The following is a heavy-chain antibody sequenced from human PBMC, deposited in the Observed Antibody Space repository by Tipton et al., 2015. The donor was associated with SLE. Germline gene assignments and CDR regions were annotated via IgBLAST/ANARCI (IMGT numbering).Heavy chain of an antibody. V-gene: IGHV4-61*02. CDR2: IYSSGTT. CDR3: ARGERSSMPDY. D-gene: IGHD2-2*01. CDR1: GASVSSTDYY. J-gene: IGHJ4*02. Sequence: TLSLTCTVSGASVSSTDYYWSWIRQPAGKGLEWIGRIYSSGTTNYNPSLKSRVTISMDTSRNQFSLNLDSVTAADTALYYCARGERSSMPDYWGQGTLVTVS.